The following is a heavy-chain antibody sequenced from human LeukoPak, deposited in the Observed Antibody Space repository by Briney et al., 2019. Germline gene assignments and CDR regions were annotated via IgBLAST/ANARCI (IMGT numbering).Heavy chain of an antibody. Sequence: SETLSLTCTVSGGPISSYYWSWIRQPAGKGLEWIGRIYTSGSTNYNPSLKSRVTMSVDTSKNQFSLKLSSVTAADTAVYYCARDLGSPRGSWFDPWGQGTLVTVSS. CDR2: IYTSGST. V-gene: IGHV4-4*07. CDR3: ARDLGSPRGSWFDP. D-gene: IGHD3-16*01. CDR1: GGPISSYY. J-gene: IGHJ5*02.